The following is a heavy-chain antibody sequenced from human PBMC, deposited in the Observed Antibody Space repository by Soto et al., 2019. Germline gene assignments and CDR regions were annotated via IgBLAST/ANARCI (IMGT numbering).Heavy chain of an antibody. D-gene: IGHD4-17*01. Sequence: QVQLVQSGAEVKKPGSSVKVSCKASGGTFSSYAISWVRQAPGQGLEWMGGIIPIFGTANYAQKFQGRVKITRDETKNTCNKELGKLKSGDTAGYYCARGGGVTTGYFDYWGQGTLVTVSS. J-gene: IGHJ4*02. V-gene: IGHV1-69*05. CDR2: IIPIFGTA. CDR3: ARGGGVTTGYFDY. CDR1: GGTFSSYA.